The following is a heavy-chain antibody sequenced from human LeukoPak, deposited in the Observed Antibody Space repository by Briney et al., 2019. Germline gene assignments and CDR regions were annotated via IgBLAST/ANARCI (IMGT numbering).Heavy chain of an antibody. CDR3: AKDRIPDGKYSIDF. CDR1: GFTFSTYA. D-gene: IGHD5-24*01. CDR2: IVGNGGGI. Sequence: GGSLRLSCAASGFTFSTYAMNWVRQAPGKGLEWVSVIVGNGGGIHYADSVKGRFTISRDNYKGTLYPQMNSLGAEDTAVYYCAKDRIPDGKYSIDFWGQGTLVTVSS. V-gene: IGHV3-23*01. J-gene: IGHJ4*02.